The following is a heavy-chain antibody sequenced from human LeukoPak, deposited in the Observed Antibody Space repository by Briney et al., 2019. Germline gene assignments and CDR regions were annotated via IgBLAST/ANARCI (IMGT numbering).Heavy chain of an antibody. Sequence: GGSLRLSCAASGFTFSSYSMNWVRQAPGKGLEWISYISSSSSTIYYAESVKGRFTISRDNAKNSLYLQLNSLRAEDTAVYYCARVLHKRNYDSSDYYGSWGQGTLVTVSS. D-gene: IGHD3-22*01. V-gene: IGHV3-48*01. CDR2: ISSSSSTI. CDR3: ARVLHKRNYDSSDYYGS. CDR1: GFTFSSYS. J-gene: IGHJ5*02.